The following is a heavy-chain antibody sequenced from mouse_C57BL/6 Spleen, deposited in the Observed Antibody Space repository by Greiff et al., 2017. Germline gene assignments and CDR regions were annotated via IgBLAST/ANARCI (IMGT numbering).Heavy chain of an antibody. CDR1: GYTFTDYN. V-gene: IGHV1-18*01. CDR3: ARKGYYFPYWYFDV. CDR2: INPNNGGT. D-gene: IGHD2-3*01. J-gene: IGHJ1*03. Sequence: EVKLVESGPELVKPGASVKIPCKASGYTFTDYNMDWVKQSHGKSLEWIGDINPNNGGTIFNQKFKGKATLTVDKSSSTAYMELRSLTSEDTAVYYCARKGYYFPYWYFDVWGTGTTVTVSS.